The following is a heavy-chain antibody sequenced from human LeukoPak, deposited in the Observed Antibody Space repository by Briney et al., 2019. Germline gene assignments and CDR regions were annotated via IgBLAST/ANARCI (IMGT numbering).Heavy chain of an antibody. Sequence: SETLSLTCTVSGGSISSGSYYWSWIRQPAGKGLEWIGRIYTSGSTNYNPSLKSRVTISVDTSKNQFSLKLSSVTAADTAVYYCARWGVTPGDYWGQGTLVTVSS. D-gene: IGHD4-23*01. CDR3: ARWGVTPGDY. CDR1: GGSISSGSYY. J-gene: IGHJ4*02. CDR2: IYTSGST. V-gene: IGHV4-61*02.